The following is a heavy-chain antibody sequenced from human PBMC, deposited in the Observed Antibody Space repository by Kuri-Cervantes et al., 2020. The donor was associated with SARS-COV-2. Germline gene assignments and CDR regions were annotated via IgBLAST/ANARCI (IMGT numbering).Heavy chain of an antibody. D-gene: IGHD2-2*01. CDR2: INHSRST. J-gene: IGHJ6*02. V-gene: IGHV4-34*01. Sequence: SETLSLTCAVYGGSFSGYYWSWIRQPPGKGLEWIGEINHSRSTNYNPSLKSRVTISVDTSKNQFSLKLSSVTAADTAVYYCARVSVVVVPAAIHYYYGMDVWGQGTTVTVSS. CDR3: ARVSVVVVPAAIHYYYGMDV. CDR1: GGSFSGYY.